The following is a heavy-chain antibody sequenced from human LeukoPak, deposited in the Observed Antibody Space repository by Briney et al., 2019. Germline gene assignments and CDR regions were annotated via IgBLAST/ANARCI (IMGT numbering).Heavy chain of an antibody. J-gene: IGHJ4*02. CDR1: GGSISSSNW. CDR2: IYHSGST. Sequence: SGTLSLTCAVSGGSISSSNWWSWVRQPPGKGLEWIGEIYHSGSTNYNPSLKSRVTISVDTSKNQFSLKLSSVTAADTAVYYCARDYGSGSKTDFDYWGQGTLVTVSS. D-gene: IGHD3-10*01. CDR3: ARDYGSGSKTDFDY. V-gene: IGHV4-4*02.